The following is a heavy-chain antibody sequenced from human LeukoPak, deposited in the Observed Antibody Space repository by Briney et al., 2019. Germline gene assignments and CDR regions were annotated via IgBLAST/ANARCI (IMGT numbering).Heavy chain of an antibody. J-gene: IGHJ4*02. CDR2: ISSTSSYT. CDR3: ARSNRGVIQLPDY. V-gene: IGHV3-11*03. D-gene: IGHD5-18*01. CDR1: GFTFSDHY. Sequence: GGSLRLSCAASGFTFSDHYMSWIRQAPGKGLEWVSYISSTSSYTNYADSVKGRFTISRDNAKNSLYLQMNSLRAEDTAVYYCARSNRGVIQLPDYWGQGTLVTVSS.